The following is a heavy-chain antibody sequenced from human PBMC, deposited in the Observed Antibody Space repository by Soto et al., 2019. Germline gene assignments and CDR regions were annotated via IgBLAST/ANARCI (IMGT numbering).Heavy chain of an antibody. J-gene: IGHJ4*02. CDR1: GFTFSSFG. CDR3: ARDPDGITDFDY. D-gene: IGHD1-7*01. Sequence: GSLRLSCTVSGFTFSSFGMNWVRQAPGKGLEWISYITSDSSTRHYADSVKGRFTISRDNAKNSLYLQMNSLRDEDTAVYFCARDPDGITDFDYWGQGTQVTVSS. V-gene: IGHV3-48*02. CDR2: ITSDSSTR.